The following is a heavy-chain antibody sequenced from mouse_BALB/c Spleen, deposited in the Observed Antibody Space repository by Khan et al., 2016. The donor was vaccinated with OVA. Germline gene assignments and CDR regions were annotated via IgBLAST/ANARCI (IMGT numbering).Heavy chain of an antibody. CDR3: ARGLRPDY. V-gene: IGHV14-3*02. CDR2: IDPANGNT. Sequence: EVQLQQSGAELVKPGASVKLSCTASGFNIKDTYMHWVKQRPEQGLEWIGRIDPANGNTKYDPKFQGKATITADTSSNTAYLQLSSLTSEDTAVYYGARGLRPDYWGQGTTLTVSS. CDR1: GFNIKDTY. D-gene: IGHD1-2*01. J-gene: IGHJ2*01.